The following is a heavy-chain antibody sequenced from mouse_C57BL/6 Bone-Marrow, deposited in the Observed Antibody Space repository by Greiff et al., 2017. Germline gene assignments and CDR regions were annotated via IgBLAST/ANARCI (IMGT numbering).Heavy chain of an antibody. CDR3: TTFFDD. CDR1: GFNIKDYY. V-gene: IGHV14-1*01. CDR2: IDPEDGDP. Sequence: EVQLQQSGAELVRPGASVKLSCTASGFNIKDYYMHWVKQRPEQGLEWIGRIDPEDGDPAYAPKFPGKATMTADTYSNTAYLQLRSLTSEDTAVYYCTTFFDDWGQGTTLTVSS. J-gene: IGHJ2*01.